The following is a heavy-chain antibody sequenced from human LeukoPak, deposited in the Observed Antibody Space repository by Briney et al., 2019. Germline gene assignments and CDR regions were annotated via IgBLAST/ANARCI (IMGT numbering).Heavy chain of an antibody. CDR3: ALARSGSVAGPSDY. CDR2: ITAYNGDT. Sequence: ASVKVSCKASGYTFTSYGINWVRQAPGQGLGWVGWITAYNGDTNYAQGVQGRITLTADTSTGTAHMELRSLSSDDTAVYYCALARSGSVAGPSDYWGQGTLVTVSS. D-gene: IGHD3-22*01. CDR1: GYTFTSYG. J-gene: IGHJ4*02. V-gene: IGHV1-18*01.